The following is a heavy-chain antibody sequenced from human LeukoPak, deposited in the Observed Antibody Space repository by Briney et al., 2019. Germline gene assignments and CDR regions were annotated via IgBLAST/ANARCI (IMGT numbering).Heavy chain of an antibody. CDR3: ARYGPAAAPFDY. Sequence: ASVTETFKASGYSLLSCDMHCVRQAPGQGLEWMGIINPSGGSTSYAQRFQGRVIMTRDTSTTTVYMEVNSLTSEDTAVYFCARYGPAAAPFDYWGQGTLVTVSS. V-gene: IGHV1-46*01. CDR1: GYSLLSCD. D-gene: IGHD6-13*01. CDR2: INPSGGST. J-gene: IGHJ4*02.